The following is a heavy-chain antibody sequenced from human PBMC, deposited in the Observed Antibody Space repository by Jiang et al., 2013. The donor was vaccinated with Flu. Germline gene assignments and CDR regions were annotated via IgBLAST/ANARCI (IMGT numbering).Heavy chain of an antibody. Sequence: GAEVKKPGSSVKVSCKASGSTFSSYAISWVRQAPGQGLEWMGGIIPIFGTANYAQKFQGRVTITADKSTSTAYMELSSLRSEDTAVYYCARDLGEGGYSGYDNYYYYYYMDVWGKGTTVTVSS. CDR1: GSTFSSYA. D-gene: IGHD5-12*01. CDR3: ARDLGEGGYSGYDNYYYYYYMDV. CDR2: IIPIFGTA. J-gene: IGHJ6*03. V-gene: IGHV1-69*06.